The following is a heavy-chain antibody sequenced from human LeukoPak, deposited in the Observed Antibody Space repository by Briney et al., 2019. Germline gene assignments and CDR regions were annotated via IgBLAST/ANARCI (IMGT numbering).Heavy chain of an antibody. CDR3: ARGGGYAWDY. J-gene: IGHJ4*02. V-gene: IGHV3-7*01. CDR1: GFTYSSYG. Sequence: SGGSLRLSCAASGFTYSSYGMSWVRQAPGKGLEWVANIKQDGSEKYYVDSVKGRFTISRDNARNSLYLQMNSLRADDTAVYYCARGGGYAWDYWGQGTLVTVSS. D-gene: IGHD5-12*01. CDR2: IKQDGSEK.